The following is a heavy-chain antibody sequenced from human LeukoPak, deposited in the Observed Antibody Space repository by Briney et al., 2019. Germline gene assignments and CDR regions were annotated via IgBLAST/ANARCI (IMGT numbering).Heavy chain of an antibody. D-gene: IGHD3-3*01. CDR2: IRYDGSNK. J-gene: IGHJ4*02. CDR3: AKSTVERYYDFWSGYYIGALIDY. Sequence: GGSLRLSRAASGFTFSSYAMSWVRQAPGKGLEWVAFIRYDGSNKYYADSVKGRFTISRDNSKNTPYLQMNSLRAEDTAVYYCAKSTVERYYDFWSGYYIGALIDYWGQGTLVTVSS. CDR1: GFTFSSYA. V-gene: IGHV3-30*02.